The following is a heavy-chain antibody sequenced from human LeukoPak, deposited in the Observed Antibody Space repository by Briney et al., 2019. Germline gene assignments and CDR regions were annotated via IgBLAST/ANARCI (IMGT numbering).Heavy chain of an antibody. CDR3: ARGRRSSWNDY. V-gene: IGHV3-33*01. J-gene: IGHJ4*02. Sequence: GGSLRLSCAASGFACNTYAMYWVRQAPGQGLEWVALIWHDGSHKFYSNSVRGQFTISRDNSKNTVSLQMNNLRPEDTAVYYCARGRRSSWNDYWGQGTLVTVSS. CDR1: GFACNTYA. CDR2: IWHDGSHK. D-gene: IGHD6-13*01.